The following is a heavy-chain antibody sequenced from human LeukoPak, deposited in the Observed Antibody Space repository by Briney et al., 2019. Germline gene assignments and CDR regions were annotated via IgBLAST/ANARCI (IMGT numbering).Heavy chain of an antibody. CDR3: AGSSKYDSNGYYPDY. V-gene: IGHV3-23*01. D-gene: IGHD3-22*01. J-gene: IGHJ4*02. CDR2: ISGSGGST. Sequence: PGGSLRLSCAAPGFTFSSSAMSWVRQAPGKGLDWVSSISGSGGSTYYADSVKGRFTISRDNSKNTLYLQMNSLRAEDTAVYYCAGSSKYDSNGYYPDYWGQGTLVTVSS. CDR1: GFTFSSSA.